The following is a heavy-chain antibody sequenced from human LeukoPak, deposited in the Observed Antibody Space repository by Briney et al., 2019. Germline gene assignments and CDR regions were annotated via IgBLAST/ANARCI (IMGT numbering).Heavy chain of an antibody. CDR3: VTPPD. CDR1: GFTFGSYS. Sequence: PGGSLRLSCAASGFTFGSYSMNWVRQAPGKGLEWVGRIKSKSAGGTTDHAAPVKGRFTISRDDSKNTLYLQMNSLTIEDTAVYYCVTPPDWGQGTLVTVSS. J-gene: IGHJ4*02. CDR2: IKSKSAGGTT. V-gene: IGHV3-15*01. D-gene: IGHD5-18*01.